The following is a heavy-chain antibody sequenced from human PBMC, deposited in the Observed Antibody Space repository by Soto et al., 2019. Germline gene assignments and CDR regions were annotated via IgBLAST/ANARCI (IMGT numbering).Heavy chain of an antibody. CDR1: GGTFSSYA. CDR3: ARVRWGAMDTFEY. CDR2: IIPIFGTA. V-gene: IGHV1-69*13. Sequence: GASVKVSCKASGGTFSSYAISWVRQAPGQGLEWMGGIIPIFGTANYAQKFQGRVTITADESTSTAYMELSSLRSEDTAVYYCARVRWGAMDTFEYWGKGNLVTVYS. J-gene: IGHJ4*02. D-gene: IGHD3-16*01.